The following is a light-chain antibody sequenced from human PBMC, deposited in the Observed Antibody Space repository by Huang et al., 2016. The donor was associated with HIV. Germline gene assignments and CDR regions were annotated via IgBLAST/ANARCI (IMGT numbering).Light chain of an antibody. CDR2: GAS. CDR3: QQYKNWPPWA. CDR1: QSVTTN. J-gene: IGKJ1*01. Sequence: EIVMTQSPATLSVSPGETASLSCRASQSVTTNLAWYQPRPGQAPRLLFYGASTRANDVPDRCRGSWSGTDFTLTISSLQSEDSATYYCQQYKNWPPWAFGQGTKVEI. V-gene: IGKV3-15*01.